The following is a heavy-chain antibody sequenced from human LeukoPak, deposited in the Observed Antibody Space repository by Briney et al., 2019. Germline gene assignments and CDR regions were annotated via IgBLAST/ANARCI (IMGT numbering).Heavy chain of an antibody. V-gene: IGHV1-2*02. J-gene: IGHJ4*02. CDR2: VNPNSGDT. CDR3: ARVYDILTGYYSLGY. CDR1: GLTFSGYY. Sequence: VASVKVSCKASGLTFSGYYIHWVRQAPGQGLEWMGWVNPNSGDTNYAQKFQGRVTMTRDTSLSTAYMELSRLRSDDTAVYYCARVYDILTGYYSLGYWGQGTLVTVSS. D-gene: IGHD3-9*01.